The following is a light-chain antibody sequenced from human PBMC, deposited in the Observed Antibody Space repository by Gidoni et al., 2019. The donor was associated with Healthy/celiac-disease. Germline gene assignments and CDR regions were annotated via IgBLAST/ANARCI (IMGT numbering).Light chain of an antibody. CDR1: QSVSSSY. J-gene: IGKJ1*01. V-gene: IGKV3-20*01. Sequence: EIVLTQSPGTLSLSPGERATLSCRASQSVSSSYLAWYQQKPGQAPRLLIYGASSRATCIPDRFSGSGSGTDFTLTISSLEPEDFAVYYCQQYGSSQWTFGQGTKVEIK. CDR2: GAS. CDR3: QQYGSSQWT.